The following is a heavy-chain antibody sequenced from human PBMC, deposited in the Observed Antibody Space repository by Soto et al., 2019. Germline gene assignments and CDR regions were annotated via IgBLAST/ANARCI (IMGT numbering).Heavy chain of an antibody. CDR2: ISYSGGST. D-gene: IGHD6-19*01. V-gene: IGHV3-23*01. J-gene: IGHJ4*02. CDR1: GFTFSTYA. Sequence: PGGSLRLSCAASGFTFSTYAMSWVRQAPGKGLEWVSAISYSGGSTYSADSVKGRFTISRDNSKNTLYLQMNSLRADDTAVYYCANLGGSGWYGGDTYWGQGTLVTVSS. CDR3: ANLGGSGWYGGDTY.